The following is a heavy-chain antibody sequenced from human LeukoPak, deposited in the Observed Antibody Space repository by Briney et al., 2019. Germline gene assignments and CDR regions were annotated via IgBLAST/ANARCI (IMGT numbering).Heavy chain of an antibody. Sequence: ASVKVSCKASGYTFTSYYMHWVRQAPGQGLEWMGIINPSGGSTSYAQKFQGRVTMTRDMSTSTVYMELSSLRSEDTAVYYCAGTSPAAGTGMDYWGQGTLVTVSS. CDR1: GYTFTSYY. V-gene: IGHV1-46*01. D-gene: IGHD6-13*01. CDR3: AGTSPAAGTGMDY. J-gene: IGHJ4*02. CDR2: INPSGGST.